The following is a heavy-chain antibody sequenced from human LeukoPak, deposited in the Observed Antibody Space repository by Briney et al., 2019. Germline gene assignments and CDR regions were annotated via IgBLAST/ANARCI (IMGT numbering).Heavy chain of an antibody. CDR2: ISGRDDTTYYTDSPEGSA. V-gene: IGHV3-23*01. Sequence: GGSLRLSCEASGFTFLNYAMSWVRQAPGKGLQWVSGISGRDDTTYYTDSPEGSAYYTNSAEGRFTISRDNSKNTVYLQIDSLGVEDTAVYYCAKCMSATGVCLNFDSWGQGILVTVSS. J-gene: IGHJ4*02. CDR1: GFTFLNYA. D-gene: IGHD2-21*02. CDR3: AKCMSATGVCLNFDS.